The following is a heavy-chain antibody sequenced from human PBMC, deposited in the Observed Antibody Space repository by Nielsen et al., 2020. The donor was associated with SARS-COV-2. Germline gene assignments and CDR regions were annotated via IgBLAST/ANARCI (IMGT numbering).Heavy chain of an antibody. CDR3: ARAPSGTTVTVFDY. V-gene: IGHV4-30-4*08. Sequence: SETLSLTCTVSGGSISSGGYYWSWIRQHPGKGLEWIGYIYYSGSTYYNPSLKSRVTISVDTSKNQFSLKLSSVTAADTAVYYCARAPSGTTVTVFDYWGQGTLVTVSS. D-gene: IGHD4-17*01. J-gene: IGHJ4*02. CDR1: GGSISSGGYY. CDR2: IYYSGST.